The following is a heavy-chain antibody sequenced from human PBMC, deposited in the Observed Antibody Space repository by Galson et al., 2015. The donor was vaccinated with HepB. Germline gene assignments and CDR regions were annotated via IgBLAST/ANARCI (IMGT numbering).Heavy chain of an antibody. V-gene: IGHV3-53*01. CDR3: ARALTGDGYYGLDV. CDR1: GFTVGSHY. J-gene: IGHJ6*02. Sequence: SLRLSCAASGFTVGSHYMNWVRQAPGKGLEWVSIIYSVGNTHYADSVKGRFTISRDNSKNTVYLQMNSLRAEDTAVYYCARALTGDGYYGLDVWGQGTTVTVSS. CDR2: IYSVGNT. D-gene: IGHD7-27*01.